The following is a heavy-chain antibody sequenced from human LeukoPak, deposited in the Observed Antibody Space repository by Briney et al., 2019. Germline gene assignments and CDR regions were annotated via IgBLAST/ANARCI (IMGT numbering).Heavy chain of an antibody. CDR1: GGSISSGGYY. Sequence: SETLSLTCTVSGGSISSGGYYWSWIRQHPGKGLEWIGYIYYSGSTYYNPSLKSRVTISVDTSKNQFSLKLSSVTAADTAVYYCARERKITIFQGTRAFDIWGQGTMVTVSS. V-gene: IGHV4-31*03. D-gene: IGHD3-3*01. J-gene: IGHJ3*02. CDR3: ARERKITIFQGTRAFDI. CDR2: IYYSGST.